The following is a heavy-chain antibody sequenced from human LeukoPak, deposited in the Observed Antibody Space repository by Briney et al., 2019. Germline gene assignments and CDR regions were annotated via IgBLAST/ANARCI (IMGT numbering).Heavy chain of an antibody. J-gene: IGHJ4*02. CDR2: ISSSGSTI. CDR1: GFTLSSYE. Sequence: GGSLRLSCAASGFTLSSYEMHWVRQAPGKGLEWVSYISSSGSTIYYADSVKGRFTISRDNAKNSLHLQMNSLRAEDTAVYYCARDYGGSSPFDYWGQGTLVTVSS. V-gene: IGHV3-48*03. CDR3: ARDYGGSSPFDY. D-gene: IGHD4-23*01.